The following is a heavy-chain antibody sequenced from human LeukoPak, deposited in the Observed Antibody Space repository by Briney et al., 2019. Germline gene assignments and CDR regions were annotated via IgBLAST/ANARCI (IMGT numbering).Heavy chain of an antibody. J-gene: IGHJ5*02. CDR2: SYTSGST. Sequence: PSETLSLTCTVSGGSISSYYWSWIRQPAGKGLEWIGRSYTSGSTNYNPSLKSRVTMSVDTSKSQFSLKLTSVTPADTAVYYCARGGIVGSRTNWFDPWGQGILVTVSS. V-gene: IGHV4-4*07. CDR1: GGSISSYY. D-gene: IGHD1-26*01. CDR3: ARGGIVGSRTNWFDP.